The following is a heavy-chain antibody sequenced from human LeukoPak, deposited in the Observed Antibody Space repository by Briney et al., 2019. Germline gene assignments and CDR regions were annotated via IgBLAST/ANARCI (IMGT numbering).Heavy chain of an antibody. Sequence: KPGGSLRLSCAASGFTFSSYSMNWVRQAPGKGLEWVSSISSSSSYIYYADSVKGRFTISRDNAKNSLYLQMNSLRAEDTAVYYCARALAVAGTDDAFDIWGQGTMVTVSS. CDR3: ARALAVAGTDDAFDI. V-gene: IGHV3-21*01. J-gene: IGHJ3*02. D-gene: IGHD6-19*01. CDR2: ISSSSSYI. CDR1: GFTFSSYS.